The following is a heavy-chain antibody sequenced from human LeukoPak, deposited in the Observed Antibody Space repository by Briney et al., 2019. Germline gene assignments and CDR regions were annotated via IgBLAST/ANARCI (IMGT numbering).Heavy chain of an antibody. Sequence: ASETVSCKASGYTFIGNDIHWGGQAPGQGLEWMACFNANIGALNYPQNFLDRATMTTDTSITTAYMELSSLRSDATAVYFCARVGVEATAPFDYWGQGTLVTVSS. V-gene: IGHV1-2*02. J-gene: IGHJ4*02. D-gene: IGHD1-26*01. CDR2: FNANIGAL. CDR1: GYTFIGND. CDR3: ARVGVEATAPFDY.